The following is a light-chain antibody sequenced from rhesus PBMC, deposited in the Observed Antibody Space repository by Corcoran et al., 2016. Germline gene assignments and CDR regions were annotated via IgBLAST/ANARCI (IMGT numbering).Light chain of an antibody. CDR1: QGFSDY. V-gene: IGKV1S15*01. J-gene: IGKJ2*01. CDR2: TAS. Sequence: DIQMTQSPSSLSASVGDIVTLTCRAHQGFSDYLAWYQQKPGKAPKPLIYTASRLESGGPSRFSGSGSGTDFTLTIGRLLPEDFATNYCQHDNGTPFSFGQGTKVDIK. CDR3: QHDNGTPFS.